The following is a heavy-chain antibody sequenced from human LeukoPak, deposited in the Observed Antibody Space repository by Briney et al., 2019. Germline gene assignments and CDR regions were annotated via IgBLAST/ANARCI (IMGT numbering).Heavy chain of an antibody. D-gene: IGHD3-10*01. CDR1: GFTVSSNY. CDR2: IYSGGST. Sequence: PGGSLRLSCAASGFTVSSNYMGWVRQAPGKGLEWVSVIYSGGSTYYADSVKGRFTISRDNSKNTLYLQMNSLRAEDTAVYYCARVFWFGEFDAFGIWGQGTMVTVSS. J-gene: IGHJ3*02. V-gene: IGHV3-66*01. CDR3: ARVFWFGEFDAFGI.